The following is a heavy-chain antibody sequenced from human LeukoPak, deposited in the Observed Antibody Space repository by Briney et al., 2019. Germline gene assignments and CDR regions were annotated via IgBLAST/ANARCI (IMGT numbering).Heavy chain of an antibody. D-gene: IGHD6-6*01. J-gene: IGHJ4*02. V-gene: IGHV3-48*03. Sequence: GGSLRLSCSAPGFTFSCYEMTWVRQAPGKGLEWVPRLTNSGSTIYYADSVKGRFNIPRHNAKNSLYLQMNSLRAEDTAVYYCARDENSGGIDYWGQGTLVTVSS. CDR1: GFTFSCYE. CDR2: LTNSGSTI. CDR3: ARDENSGGIDY.